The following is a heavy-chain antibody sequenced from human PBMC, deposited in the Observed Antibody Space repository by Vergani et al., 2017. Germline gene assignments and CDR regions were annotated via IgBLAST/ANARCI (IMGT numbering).Heavy chain of an antibody. V-gene: IGHV3-48*01. CDR3: ARDQWHDY. Sequence: EVKLLESGGGLVQPGGSLRVSCAASGFTFSGYAMNWVRQAPGKGLEWLSYISDSSSTIYYADSVKGRFTISRDNARNSVYLQMNGLRAEDTAVYYCARDQWHDYWGQGTLVTVSS. CDR2: ISDSSSTI. J-gene: IGHJ4*02. D-gene: IGHD6-19*01. CDR1: GFTFSGYA.